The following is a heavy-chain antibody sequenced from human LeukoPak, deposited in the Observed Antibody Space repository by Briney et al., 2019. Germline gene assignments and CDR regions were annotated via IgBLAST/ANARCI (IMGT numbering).Heavy chain of an antibody. CDR3: AIVTNQIDY. CDR1: GITFSSSA. CDR2: ISYSGGSA. J-gene: IGHJ4*02. Sequence: GGSLRLSCAASGITFSSSAMSWVRQAPGRGLEWLSFISYSGGSAYYVHSVKGRFTISRDNSKNTLYLQMNGLRAEDTAVYYCAIVTNQIDYWGQGTLVTVSS. V-gene: IGHV3-23*01. D-gene: IGHD4-17*01.